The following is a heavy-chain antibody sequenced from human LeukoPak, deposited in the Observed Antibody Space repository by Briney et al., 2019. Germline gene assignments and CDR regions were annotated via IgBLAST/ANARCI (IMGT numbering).Heavy chain of an antibody. V-gene: IGHV4-39*01. Sequence: SETLSLTCTVSGGSISSSSYYWGWIRQPPGKGLEWIGSIYYSGSTYYNPSLESRVTISVDTSKNQFSLKLSSVTAADAAVYYCARRPRRGATTRRDFQHWGQGTLVTVSS. CDR3: ARRPRRGATTRRDFQH. J-gene: IGHJ1*01. D-gene: IGHD1-26*01. CDR1: GGSISSSSYY. CDR2: IYYSGST.